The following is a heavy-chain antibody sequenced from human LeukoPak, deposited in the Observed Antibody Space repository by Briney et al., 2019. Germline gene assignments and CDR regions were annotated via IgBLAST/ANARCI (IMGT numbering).Heavy chain of an antibody. D-gene: IGHD3-3*01. Sequence: GGSLRLSCAASGLTFSSYWMSWVRQTPGKGLEWVANIKQDGSEKYYVDSVKGRFTISRDNSKNTLYLQMNSLRAEDTAVYYCAKINIPDSWSGDPNDGFDVWGQGTRVTVSS. V-gene: IGHV3-7*03. CDR2: IKQDGSEK. CDR1: GLTFSSYW. CDR3: AKINIPDSWSGDPNDGFDV. J-gene: IGHJ3*01.